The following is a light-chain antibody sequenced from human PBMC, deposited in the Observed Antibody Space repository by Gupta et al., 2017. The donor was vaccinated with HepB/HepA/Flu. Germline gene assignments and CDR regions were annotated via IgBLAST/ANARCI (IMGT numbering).Light chain of an antibody. CDR2: DAS. V-gene: IGKV3-11*01. J-gene: IGKJ1*01. CDR1: QSVSSY. CDR3: QQRSTLWT. Sequence: EIVLTQSPATLSLSPGERATLSCRASQSVSSYLAWYQQKPGQAPRLLIYDASNRATGIPARFSGSGAWTDFTLTSSSRETEDCAVYYCQQRSTLWTFGQGTKVEIK.